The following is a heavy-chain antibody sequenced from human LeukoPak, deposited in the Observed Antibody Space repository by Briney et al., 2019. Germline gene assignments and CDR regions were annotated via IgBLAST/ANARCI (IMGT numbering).Heavy chain of an antibody. CDR1: GGTFSSYA. V-gene: IGHV1-69*05. D-gene: IGHD6-13*01. CDR2: IIPIFGTA. J-gene: IGHJ4*02. CDR3: ARESVRIAAAGRGCFDY. Sequence: SVKVSCXASGGTFSSYAISWVRQAPGQGLEWMGGIIPIFGTANYAQKFQGRVTITTDESTSTAYMELSSLRSEDTAVYYCARESVRIAAAGRGCFDYWGQGTLVTVSS.